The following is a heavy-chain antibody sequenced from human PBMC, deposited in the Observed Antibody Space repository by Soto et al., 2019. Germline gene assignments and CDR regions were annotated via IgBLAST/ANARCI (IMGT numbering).Heavy chain of an antibody. V-gene: IGHV3-23*01. CDR1: GFTFSSYA. Sequence: GGSLRLSCAASGFTFSSYAMGWVRQSPGGGLEWVSAISGSGGNTFYPDSVKGRFTISRDNSESTLYLQMNSLRAEDTALYYCAKVPNSGSYFYFDYWGLGTLVTVSS. CDR2: ISGSGGNT. D-gene: IGHD1-26*01. J-gene: IGHJ4*02. CDR3: AKVPNSGSYFYFDY.